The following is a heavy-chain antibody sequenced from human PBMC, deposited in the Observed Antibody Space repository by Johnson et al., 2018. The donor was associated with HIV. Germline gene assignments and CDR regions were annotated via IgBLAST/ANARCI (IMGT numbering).Heavy chain of an antibody. CDR3: AREGGAAAPDAFDI. V-gene: IGHV3-30-3*01. CDR2: ISYDGSNK. Sequence: QVLLVESGGGVVQPGRSLRLSCAASGFTFSSYAMHWVRQAPGKGLEWVAVISYDGSNKYYADSVKGRFTISRDNAKNSLYLQMNSLRAEDTAVYYCAREGGAAAPDAFDIWGQGTMVTVSS. J-gene: IGHJ3*02. CDR1: GFTFSSYA. D-gene: IGHD2-2*01.